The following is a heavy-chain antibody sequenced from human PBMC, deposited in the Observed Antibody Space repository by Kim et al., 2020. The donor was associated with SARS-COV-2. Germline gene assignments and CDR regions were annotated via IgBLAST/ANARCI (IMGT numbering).Heavy chain of an antibody. J-gene: IGHJ6*02. CDR2: INAGNGNT. D-gene: IGHD6-19*01. CDR3: ARDADSSGWYGSPYGMDV. V-gene: IGHV1-3*01. Sequence: ASVKVSCKASGYTFTSYAMHWVRQAPGQRLEWMGWINAGNGNTKYSQKFQGRVTITRDTSASTAYMELSSLRSEDTAVYYCARDADSSGWYGSPYGMDVWGQGTTVTVSS. CDR1: GYTFTSYA.